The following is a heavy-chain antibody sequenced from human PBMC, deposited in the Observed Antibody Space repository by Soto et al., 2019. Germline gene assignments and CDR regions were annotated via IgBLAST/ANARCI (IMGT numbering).Heavy chain of an antibody. J-gene: IGHJ4*02. CDR3: ARQKIRGLWLFDF. D-gene: IGHD2-21*01. CDR2: ISSDVNYK. V-gene: IGHV3-30-3*01. CDR1: GFTFSSYA. Sequence: QVQLVESGGGVVQPGRSLRLYCAASGFTFSSYALHWVRQAPGKGLDWVAVISSDVNYKYYADSVKGRFTISRDNSKNTLYLQMNSLRAEDTAVYYCARQKIRGLWLFDFWVQGTLVTVSS.